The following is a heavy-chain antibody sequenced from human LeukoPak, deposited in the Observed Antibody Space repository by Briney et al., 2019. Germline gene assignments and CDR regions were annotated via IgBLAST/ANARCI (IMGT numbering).Heavy chain of an antibody. CDR1: GFNLSSYE. CDR3: ARDSADCTRTSCYAFDI. J-gene: IGHJ3*02. D-gene: IGHD2-2*01. Sequence: GGSLRLSCAASGFNLSSYEMNWVRRAPGKGLEWVSYISGTSSSIHYADSVKGRFTISRDNAKNSLYLQMNSRRDEDTAVYYCARDSADCTRTSCYAFDIWGQGTTVTVSS. CDR2: ISGTSSSI. V-gene: IGHV3-48*02.